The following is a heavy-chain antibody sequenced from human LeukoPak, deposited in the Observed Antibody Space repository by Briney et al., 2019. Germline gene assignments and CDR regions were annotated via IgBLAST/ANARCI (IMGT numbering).Heavy chain of an antibody. D-gene: IGHD6-13*01. CDR3: AKGSAGHDY. V-gene: IGHV3-23*01. CDR1: GLTFSTYA. J-gene: IGHJ4*02. CDR2: ITGDGATT. Sequence: GGSLRLSCAASGLTFSTYAMSWVRQAPGKGLEWFSAITGDGATTYYADSVKGRFTISRDNSKNTLYLQMNSLRAEDTAVYFCAKGSAGHDYWGQGTLGTVSS.